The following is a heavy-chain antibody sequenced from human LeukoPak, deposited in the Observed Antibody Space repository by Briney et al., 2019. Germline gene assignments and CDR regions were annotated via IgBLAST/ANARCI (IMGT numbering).Heavy chain of an antibody. CDR2: MNPNSGNT. CDR1: GYTFTSSD. Sequence: ASVKVSCKAYGYTFTSSDINWVRQATGQGLEWMGWMNPNSGNTGYEQKFQGRVTMTRNTSISTAYMELSSLRSEDTAVYYCARGSATLDYWGQGTPVTVSS. D-gene: IGHD1-26*01. J-gene: IGHJ4*02. CDR3: ARGSATLDY. V-gene: IGHV1-8*01.